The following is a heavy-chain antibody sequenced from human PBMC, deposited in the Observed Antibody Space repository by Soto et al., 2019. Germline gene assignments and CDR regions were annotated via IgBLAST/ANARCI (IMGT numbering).Heavy chain of an antibody. V-gene: IGHV4-31*03. Sequence: QVQLQESGPGLVKPSQTLSLTCTVSVGSISSGGYYWSWIRQHPGKGLEWIGYIYYSGSTYYNPSLKSRVTISGDTSKNQFSLKLSSVTAADTAVYYCARDVARTSFAYWGQGTLVTVSS. CDR3: ARDVARTSFAY. CDR2: IYYSGST. CDR1: VGSISSGGYY. J-gene: IGHJ4*02.